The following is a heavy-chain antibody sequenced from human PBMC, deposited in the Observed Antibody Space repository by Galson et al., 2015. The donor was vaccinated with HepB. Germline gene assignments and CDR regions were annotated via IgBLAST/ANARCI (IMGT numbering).Heavy chain of an antibody. CDR1: GGTFSSYA. J-gene: IGHJ4*02. Sequence: SVKVSCKASGGTFSSYAISWVRQAPGQGLEWMGGIIPIFGTANYAQKFQGRVTITADESTSTAYMELSSLRSEDTAVYYCARRNPRYDILTDWGQGTLVTVSS. V-gene: IGHV1-69*13. CDR3: ARRNPRYDILTD. D-gene: IGHD3-9*01. CDR2: IIPIFGTA.